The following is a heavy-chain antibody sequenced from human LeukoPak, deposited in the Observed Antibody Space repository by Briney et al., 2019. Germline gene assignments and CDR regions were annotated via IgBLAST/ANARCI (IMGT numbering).Heavy chain of an antibody. CDR3: ARESQQLYYYYYGMDV. Sequence: GGSLRLSCAASGFTFSSYWMSWVRQAPGKGLEWVANIKQDGSEKYYVDSVKGRFTISRDNAKNSLYLQMNSLRAEDTAVYYCARESQQLYYYYYGMDVWGQGTTVTVSS. CDR1: GFTFSSYW. V-gene: IGHV3-7*01. D-gene: IGHD1-1*01. CDR2: IKQDGSEK. J-gene: IGHJ6*02.